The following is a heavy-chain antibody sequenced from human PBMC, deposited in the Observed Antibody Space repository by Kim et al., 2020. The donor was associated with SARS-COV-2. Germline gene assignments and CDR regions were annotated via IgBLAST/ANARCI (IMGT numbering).Heavy chain of an antibody. D-gene: IGHD3-3*01. CDR1: GFTFSSYA. Sequence: GGSLRLSCAASGFTFSSYALHWVRQAPGKGLEWVAVISYHGSNEYYADSVKGRFTISRDDSRNTLSLEMNSLRAEDTAVYYCARDSEKYFYDTSGYANWFDPWGQGTQVTVSS. J-gene: IGHJ5*02. V-gene: IGHV3-30-3*01. CDR3: ARDSEKYFYDTSGYANWFDP. CDR2: ISYHGSNE.